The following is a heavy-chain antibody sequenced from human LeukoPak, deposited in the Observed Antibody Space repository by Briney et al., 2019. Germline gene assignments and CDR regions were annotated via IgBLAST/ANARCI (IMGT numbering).Heavy chain of an antibody. Sequence: PGKSLRPSCAASGFTFGNYGMHWVRQAPGKGLEWVALISYDGSNKKYADSVKGRLTISRDNSKNTLYLQMNSLRAEDTAVYYCAKGYDSGLYQLYYFDYWGQGTLVTVSP. CDR3: AKGYDSGLYQLYYFDY. J-gene: IGHJ4*02. CDR1: GFTFGNYG. V-gene: IGHV3-30*18. CDR2: ISYDGSNK. D-gene: IGHD6-19*01.